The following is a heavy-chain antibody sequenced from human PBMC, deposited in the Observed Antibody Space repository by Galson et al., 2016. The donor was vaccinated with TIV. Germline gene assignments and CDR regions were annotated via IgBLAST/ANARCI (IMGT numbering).Heavy chain of an antibody. Sequence: SVKVSCKASGDTFSTYPFNWVRQAPGQGLEWVGGFIPLFGTANYAQKFQGRVTITADESMSTLYMEVSSLRSEDTAVYYCAKDRNTAMDTYHYYYGMDVWGQGTTVIVSS. D-gene: IGHD5-18*01. J-gene: IGHJ6*02. CDR3: AKDRNTAMDTYHYYYGMDV. V-gene: IGHV1-69*13. CDR2: FIPLFGTA. CDR1: GDTFSTYP.